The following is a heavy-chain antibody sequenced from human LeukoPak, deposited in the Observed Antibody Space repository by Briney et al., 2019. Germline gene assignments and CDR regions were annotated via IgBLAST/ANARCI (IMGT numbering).Heavy chain of an antibody. CDR1: GYTFTGYY. CDR2: INPNSGAT. V-gene: IGHV1-2*02. Sequence: ASVKVSCKASGYTFTGYYIHWVRQAPGQGLEWMAWINPNSGATNYAQKFQGRVTMTRDTSISTAYMELSRLRSDDTAVYYCARAPGYYDSSGYYSYWGQGTLVTVSS. CDR3: ARAPGYYDSSGYYSY. J-gene: IGHJ4*02. D-gene: IGHD3-22*01.